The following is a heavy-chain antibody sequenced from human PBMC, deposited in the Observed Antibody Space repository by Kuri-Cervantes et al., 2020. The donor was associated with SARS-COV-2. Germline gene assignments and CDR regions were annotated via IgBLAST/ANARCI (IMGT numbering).Heavy chain of an antibody. CDR1: GFTFSSYA. CDR2: ISGSGGST. Sequence: GESLKISCAASGFTFSSYAMSWVRQAPGKGLEWVSAISGSGGSTYYADSVKGLFTISRDNSKNTLYLQMNSLRAEDAAVYYCARDLVRGTNPAWGQGTLVTVSS. J-gene: IGHJ5*02. V-gene: IGHV3-23*01. CDR3: ARDLVRGTNPA. D-gene: IGHD3-10*01.